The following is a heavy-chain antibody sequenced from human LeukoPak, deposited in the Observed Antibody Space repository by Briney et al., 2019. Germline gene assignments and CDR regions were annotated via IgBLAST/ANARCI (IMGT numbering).Heavy chain of an antibody. CDR3: ARVWLRAPVNTRLTDYGDYAEGYFDY. J-gene: IGHJ4*02. CDR2: INAGNGNT. V-gene: IGHV1-3*01. CDR1: GYTFTSYA. D-gene: IGHD4-17*01. Sequence: ASVKVSCKASGYTFTSYAMHWVRQAPGQRLEWMGWINAGNGNTKYSQKFQGRVTITRDTSASTAYMELSSLRSEDTAVYYCARVWLRAPVNTRLTDYGDYAEGYFDYWGQGTLVTVSS.